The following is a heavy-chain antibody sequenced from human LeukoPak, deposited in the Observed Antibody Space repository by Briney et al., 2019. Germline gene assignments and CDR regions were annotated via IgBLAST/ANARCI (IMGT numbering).Heavy chain of an antibody. J-gene: IGHJ4*02. CDR3: TKLKGWYGEGFFDY. Sequence: GGALRRSCAASGFTVSSNYMSWVRQSAGKWLELVSVLYSGGATFYADSVKGRFTISRDTSKNTLYLQMNDLRADDTAVYYCTKLKGWYGEGFFDYWGQGTLVTVSS. D-gene: IGHD6-19*01. V-gene: IGHV3-53*01. CDR1: GFTVSSNY. CDR2: LYSGGAT.